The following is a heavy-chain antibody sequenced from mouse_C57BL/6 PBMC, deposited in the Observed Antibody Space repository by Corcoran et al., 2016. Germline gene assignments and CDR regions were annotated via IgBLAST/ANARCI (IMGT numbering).Heavy chain of an antibody. Sequence: QVQLQQSGAELARPGASVKLSCKASGYTFTSYGISWVKQRTGQGLEWIGEIYPRSGNTYYNEKFKGKATLTADKPSSTAYMELRSLTSEDSAVYFCARLVLITGTDVDYWGQGTTLTVSS. CDR1: GYTFTSYG. J-gene: IGHJ2*01. D-gene: IGHD4-1*01. CDR2: IYPRSGNT. V-gene: IGHV1-81*01. CDR3: ARLVLITGTDVDY.